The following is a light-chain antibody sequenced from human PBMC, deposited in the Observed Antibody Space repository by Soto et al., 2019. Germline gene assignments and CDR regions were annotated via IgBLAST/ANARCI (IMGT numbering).Light chain of an antibody. CDR1: SSDDGSYNR. CDR2: EVS. V-gene: IGLV2-18*01. Sequence: QSALTQPPSVSGSPGQSVTIPCTASSSDDGSYNRVSSYQQPPGTPPKLMIYEVSNRPSGVPDRFSGSKSGNTASLTISGLQAEDEANYYCSLYTSSSTVAFGGGTKLTVL. J-gene: IGLJ2*01. CDR3: SLYTSSSTVA.